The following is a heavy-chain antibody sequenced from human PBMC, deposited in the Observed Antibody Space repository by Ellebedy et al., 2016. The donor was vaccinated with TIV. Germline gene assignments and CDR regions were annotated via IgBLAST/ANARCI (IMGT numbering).Heavy chain of an antibody. CDR1: GGSISSGGHY. CDR3: ARASDYGGNADFDY. V-gene: IGHV4-31*03. D-gene: IGHD4-23*01. CDR2: IYYSGTT. J-gene: IGHJ4*02. Sequence: LRLSCTVSGGSISSGGHYWSWIRQHPGKGLEWIGYIYYSGTTHINPSLKSRVTISVDTSKNQFSLRLSSVTVADTAVYYCARASDYGGNADFDYWGQGTLVTVSS.